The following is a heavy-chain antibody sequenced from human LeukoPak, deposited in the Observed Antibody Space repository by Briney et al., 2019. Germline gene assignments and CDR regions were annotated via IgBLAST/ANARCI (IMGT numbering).Heavy chain of an antibody. J-gene: IGHJ4*02. CDR2: ISSDGSST. V-gene: IGHV3-74*01. Sequence: PGGSLRLSCAASGFTFSSYWMHWVRQAPGRGLVWVSRISSDGSSTIYADSVKGRFTISRDNAKNTLYLQMNSLRAEDTAVYYCARDWGGYGPTSHDYWGQGTQVTVSS. CDR1: GFTFSSYW. CDR3: ARDWGGYGPTSHDY. D-gene: IGHD3-16*01.